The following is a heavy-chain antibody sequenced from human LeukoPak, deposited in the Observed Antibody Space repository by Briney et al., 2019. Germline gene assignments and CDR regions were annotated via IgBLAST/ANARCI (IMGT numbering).Heavy chain of an antibody. CDR1: GFTFSSYG. J-gene: IGHJ6*03. V-gene: IGHV3-30*02. Sequence: PGGSLRLSCAASGFTFSSYGMHWVRQAPGKGLEWVAFIRYDGSNKYYADSVKGRFTISRDNSKNTLYLQMNSLRAEVTAVYYCAKVAEYYDFWSGYYLGSTYYYYYMDVWGKGTTVTVSS. D-gene: IGHD3-3*01. CDR3: AKVAEYYDFWSGYYLGSTYYYYYMDV. CDR2: IRYDGSNK.